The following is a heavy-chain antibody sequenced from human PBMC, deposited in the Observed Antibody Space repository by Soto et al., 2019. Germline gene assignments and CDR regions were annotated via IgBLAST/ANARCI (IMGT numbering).Heavy chain of an antibody. Sequence: PGESLKISCKGSGYSFTTYWIAWVRQMPGKGLEWMGIIHPGDSDTRYNPSFQGQVTISADKSISTAYLQWNSLKASDTAIYYCARRLERDWFDPWGQGTLVTVSS. V-gene: IGHV5-51*01. J-gene: IGHJ5*02. CDR3: ARRLERDWFDP. CDR1: GYSFTTYW. CDR2: IHPGDSDT.